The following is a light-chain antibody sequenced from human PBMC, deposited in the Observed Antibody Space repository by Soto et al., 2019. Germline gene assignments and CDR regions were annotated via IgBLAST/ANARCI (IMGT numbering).Light chain of an antibody. J-gene: IGKJ1*01. Sequence: ILMTHSPASPACSRGKRDTINCKSSEVLLYRSNNKNYLAWYQQKPRQPPTLLIYWASTRESGVPDRFSGSGSGTDFTLTLTSLQPEDVAVYYCQQYYDSPRTFGQGTKVDIK. CDR1: EVLLYRSNNKNY. CDR3: QQYYDSPRT. CDR2: WAS. V-gene: IGKV4-1*01.